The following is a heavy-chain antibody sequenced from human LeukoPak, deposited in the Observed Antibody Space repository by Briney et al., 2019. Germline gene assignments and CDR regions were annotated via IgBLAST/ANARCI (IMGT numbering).Heavy chain of an antibody. CDR1: GLTFASYS. J-gene: IGHJ4*02. CDR2: IIGGGGST. Sequence: PGGSLRLSCAASGLTFASYSMNWVRQAPGKGLEWVSTIIGGGGSTYYADSVKGRFTIFRDNSKNTLYLQVNSLRAEDTAVYYCAKGGKWDVTPFDYWGQGTLVTVSS. V-gene: IGHV3-23*01. CDR3: AKGGKWDVTPFDY. D-gene: IGHD1-26*01.